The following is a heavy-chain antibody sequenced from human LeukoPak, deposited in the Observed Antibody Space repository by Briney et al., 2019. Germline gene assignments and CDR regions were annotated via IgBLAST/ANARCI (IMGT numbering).Heavy chain of an antibody. CDR2: ISGSGGTT. Sequence: GGSLRLSCATSXITFSSYGMSWVRQAPGKGLEWVSLISGSGGTTFYADSVKGRFAISRDNSKNTLYLQMNSLRVEDTAVYYCAKDRGYDFSYGLDVWGQGATVTVSS. V-gene: IGHV3-23*01. CDR3: AKDRGYDFSYGLDV. CDR1: XITFSSYG. D-gene: IGHD5-12*01. J-gene: IGHJ6*02.